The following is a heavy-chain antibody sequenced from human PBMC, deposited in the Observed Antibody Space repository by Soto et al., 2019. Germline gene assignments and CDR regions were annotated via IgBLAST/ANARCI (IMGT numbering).Heavy chain of an antibody. Sequence: SETLSLTCTVSGGSISSYYWSWIRQPPGKGLEWIGYIYYSGSTNYNPSLKSRVTISVDTSKNQFSLKLSPVTAADTAVYYCARYRGGSFYFDYWGQGTLVTVSS. CDR3: ARYRGGSFYFDY. CDR1: GGSISSYY. J-gene: IGHJ4*02. V-gene: IGHV4-59*01. D-gene: IGHD1-26*01. CDR2: IYYSGST.